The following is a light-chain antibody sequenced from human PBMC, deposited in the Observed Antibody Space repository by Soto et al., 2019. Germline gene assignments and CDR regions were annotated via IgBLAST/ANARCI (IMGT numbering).Light chain of an antibody. CDR3: SSYTTSGTFVV. J-gene: IGLJ2*01. Sequence: QSVLTQPPSASGTPGQRITISCSGSSSNIGSHSVNWYQQLPGTAPKLLIYRSSQRPSGVPDRFSGSKSGNTASLTISGLQAGDEATYYCSSYTTSGTFVVFGGGTKLTVL. CDR2: RSS. V-gene: IGLV1-44*01. CDR1: SSNIGSHS.